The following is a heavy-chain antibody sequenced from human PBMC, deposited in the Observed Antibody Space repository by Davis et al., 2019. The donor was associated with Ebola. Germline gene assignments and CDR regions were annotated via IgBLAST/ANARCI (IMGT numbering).Heavy chain of an antibody. J-gene: IGHJ6*02. CDR1: GGSFSGYY. Sequence: MPSETLSLTCAVYGGSFSGYYWSWIRQPPGKGLEWIGEINHSGSTNYNPSLKSRVTISVDTSKNQFSLKLSSVTAAGTAVYYCAYYDILTDGMDVWGQGTTVTVSS. D-gene: IGHD3-9*01. CDR3: AYYDILTDGMDV. V-gene: IGHV4-34*01. CDR2: INHSGST.